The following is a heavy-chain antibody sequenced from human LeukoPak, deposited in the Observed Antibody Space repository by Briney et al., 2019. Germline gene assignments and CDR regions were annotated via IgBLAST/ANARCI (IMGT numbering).Heavy chain of an antibody. V-gene: IGHV3-48*03. CDR3: ARSMVRGVTFDY. CDR1: GFTFSSYE. CDR2: ITSSGSTI. D-gene: IGHD3-10*01. J-gene: IGHJ4*02. Sequence: GGSLRLSCAASGFTFSSYEMNWVRQAPGKGLKWVSYITSSGSTIYYADSVKGRFTISRDNAKNSLYLQMNSLRAEDTAVYYCARSMVRGVTFDYWGQGTLVTVSS.